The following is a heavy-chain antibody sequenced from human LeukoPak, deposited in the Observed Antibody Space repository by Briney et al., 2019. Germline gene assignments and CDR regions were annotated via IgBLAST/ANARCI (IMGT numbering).Heavy chain of an antibody. CDR2: INPSGGST. D-gene: IGHD6-19*01. CDR1: GYTFTSYY. V-gene: IGHV1-46*01. CDR3: ARGTRIAVAGDY. J-gene: IGHJ4*02. Sequence: ASVKVSCKASGYTFTSYYMHWVRQAPGQGLEWMGIINPSGGSTSYAQKFQGRVTMTRDTSISTAYMELSRLRSDDTAVYYCARGTRIAVAGDYWGQGTLVTVSS.